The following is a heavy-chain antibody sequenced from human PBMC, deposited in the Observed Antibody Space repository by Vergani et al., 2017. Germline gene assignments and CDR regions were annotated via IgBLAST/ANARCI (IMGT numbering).Heavy chain of an antibody. CDR3: AREKGTYYDFWSGYYHAFDI. CDR1: GGTFSSYA. D-gene: IGHD3-3*01. Sequence: QVQLVQSGAEVKKPGFSVKVSCKASGGTFSSYAISWVRQAPGQGLEWMGRIIPIFGTANSAQKFQGRVPITADESTSTAYMELSSLRSEDTAVYYCAREKGTYYDFWSGYYHAFDIWGQGTMVTVSS. CDR2: IIPIFGTA. J-gene: IGHJ3*02. V-gene: IGHV1-69*18.